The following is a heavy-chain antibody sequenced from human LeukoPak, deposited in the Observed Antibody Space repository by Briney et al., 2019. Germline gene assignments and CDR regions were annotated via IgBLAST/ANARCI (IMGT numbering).Heavy chain of an antibody. Sequence: SETLSLTCAVYGGSFSGYYWSWIRQPPGKGLEWIGEINHSGSTNYNPSLKSRVTISVDTSKNQFSLKLSSVTAAGTAVYYCARDSSSWYHDYWGQGTLVTVSS. D-gene: IGHD6-13*01. J-gene: IGHJ4*02. CDR2: INHSGST. V-gene: IGHV4-34*01. CDR3: ARDSSSWYHDY. CDR1: GGSFSGYY.